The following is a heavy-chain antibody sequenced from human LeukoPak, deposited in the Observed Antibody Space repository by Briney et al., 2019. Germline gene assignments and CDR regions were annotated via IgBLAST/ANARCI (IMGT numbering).Heavy chain of an antibody. Sequence: GGSLRLSCAASGFTFSSYWMSWVRQAPGKGLEWVANIKQDGSEKYYVDSVKGRFTISRDNAKNSLYLQMNSLRAEDTAVYYCARDPTFTMVRGVIDIWGQGTMVTVSS. D-gene: IGHD3-10*01. V-gene: IGHV3-7*01. J-gene: IGHJ3*02. CDR3: ARDPTFTMVRGVIDI. CDR1: GFTFSSYW. CDR2: IKQDGSEK.